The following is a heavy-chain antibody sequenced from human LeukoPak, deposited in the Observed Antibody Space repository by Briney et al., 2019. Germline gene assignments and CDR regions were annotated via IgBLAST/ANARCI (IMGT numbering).Heavy chain of an antibody. V-gene: IGHV4-59*01. Sequence: SETLSLTCTLSGGSISTYYWSWIRQPPGKGLEWIGYIYHSGSTNYNPSLKSRVTISVDTSKNQFSLKLSSVTAADTAVYYCARGGGYAGPIGYWGQGALVTVSS. D-gene: IGHD5-12*01. CDR1: GGSISTYY. CDR3: ARGGGYAGPIGY. CDR2: IYHSGST. J-gene: IGHJ4*02.